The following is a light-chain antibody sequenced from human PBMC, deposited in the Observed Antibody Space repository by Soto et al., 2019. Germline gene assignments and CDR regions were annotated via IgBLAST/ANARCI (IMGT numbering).Light chain of an antibody. J-gene: IGKJ2*01. CDR3: QQYGSSPMYT. Sequence: EIVLTQSPGTLSLSPGERATLSCRASQGVSSSYLAWYQQKPGQAPRLLIYGASGRATGIPDRFSGSGSGTDFTLIISRLEPEDCSVYYCQQYGSSPMYTFGQGTKLEIK. V-gene: IGKV3-20*01. CDR2: GAS. CDR1: QGVSSSY.